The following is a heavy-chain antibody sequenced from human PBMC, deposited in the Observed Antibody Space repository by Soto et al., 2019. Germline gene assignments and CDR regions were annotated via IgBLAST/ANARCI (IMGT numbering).Heavy chain of an antibody. CDR3: AREGSYSAYNFAHGIQLWSFDF. J-gene: IGHJ4*02. Sequence: SETLSLTCTVSGGSINTFYWCWVRQPAGKGLEWIGRIFSSGSTSFNPSLESRVAMSVDTSKNHFSLNLSSVTAADMAVYYCAREGSYSAYNFAHGIQLWSFDFWGQGALVTVSS. D-gene: IGHD5-12*01. V-gene: IGHV4-4*07. CDR1: GGSINTFY. CDR2: IFSSGST.